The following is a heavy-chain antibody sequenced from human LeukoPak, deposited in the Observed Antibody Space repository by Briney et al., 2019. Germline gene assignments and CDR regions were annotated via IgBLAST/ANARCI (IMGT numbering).Heavy chain of an antibody. CDR2: ISYDGSDK. CDR1: GFTFSNYA. Sequence: GRSLRLSCAASGFTFSNYAMHWVRQAPGKGLEWVAVISYDGSDKYYADSVKGRFTISRDNSKNTLYLQMNSLRPEDTAVHYCARDWGRRYSSGWYGDFDYWGQGTLVTVSS. J-gene: IGHJ4*02. V-gene: IGHV3-30-3*01. D-gene: IGHD6-19*01. CDR3: ARDWGRRYSSGWYGDFDY.